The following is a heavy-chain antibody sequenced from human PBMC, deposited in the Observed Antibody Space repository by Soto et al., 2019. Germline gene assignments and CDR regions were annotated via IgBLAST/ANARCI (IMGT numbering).Heavy chain of an antibody. D-gene: IGHD2-8*01. J-gene: IGHJ4*02. CDR2: IYSGGST. CDR1: GFTVSSNY. CDR3: ARDLYCTNGVCYDS. Sequence: GGSLRLSCAASGFTVSSNYMSWVRQAPGKGLEWVSVIYSGGSTYYADSVKGRFTISRDNSKNTLYLQMNSLRAEDTAVYYCARDLYCTNGVCYDSWGQGTLVTVSS. V-gene: IGHV3-66*01.